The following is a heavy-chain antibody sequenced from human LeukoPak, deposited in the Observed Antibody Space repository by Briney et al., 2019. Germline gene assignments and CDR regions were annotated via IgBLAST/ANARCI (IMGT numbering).Heavy chain of an antibody. Sequence: GGSLRLSCAASGFTFSSYSMNWVRQAPGKGLEWVSSISSSSSYIYYADSVKGRFTISRDNAKNSLYLQMNSLRAEDTAVYYCARAGSGSYYASPDYWGQGTPVTVSS. V-gene: IGHV3-21*01. CDR1: GFTFSSYS. J-gene: IGHJ4*02. D-gene: IGHD1-26*01. CDR3: ARAGSGSYYASPDY. CDR2: ISSSSSYI.